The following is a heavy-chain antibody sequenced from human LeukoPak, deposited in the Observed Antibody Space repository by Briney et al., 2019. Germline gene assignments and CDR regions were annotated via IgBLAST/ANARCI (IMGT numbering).Heavy chain of an antibody. CDR1: GFTFSSYA. Sequence: GGSLRLSCAASGFTFSSYAMSWARQAPGKGLEWVSGISGSGGSTYYADSVKGRFTVSRDNSKNTLYLQLSSLRADDTAVYYCATLFGELLRDPYYYYGMDVWGQGTTVTVSS. J-gene: IGHJ6*02. CDR3: ATLFGELLRDPYYYYGMDV. D-gene: IGHD3-10*02. CDR2: ISGSGGST. V-gene: IGHV3-23*01.